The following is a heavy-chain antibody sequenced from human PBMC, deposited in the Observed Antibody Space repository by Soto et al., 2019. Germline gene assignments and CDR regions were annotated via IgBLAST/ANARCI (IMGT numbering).Heavy chain of an antibody. CDR2: INACNGNT. CDR1: GYTFTSYA. V-gene: IGHV1-3*05. J-gene: IGHJ4*02. D-gene: IGHD2-21*02. Sequence: QVQLVQSGAEEKKPGASVKVSCKASGYTFTSYAMHWVRQAPGQRLEWMGWINACNGNTKYSQKFQGRVTITRDTSASRADMELSSLRSEDTAVYYCARSIVVGTALDYWGQGTLVTVSS. CDR3: ARSIVVGTALDY.